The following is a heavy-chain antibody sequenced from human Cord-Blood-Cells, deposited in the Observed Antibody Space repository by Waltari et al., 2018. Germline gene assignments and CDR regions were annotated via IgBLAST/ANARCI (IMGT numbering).Heavy chain of an antibody. CDR1: GDTFTRHD. CDR2: MNPNSGNT. Sequence: QVQLVQSGAEVRQPGASVKVYCKVSGDTFTRHDINGVRQATGQGLEWMGWMNPNSGNTGYAQKFQGRVTMTRNTSISTAYMELSSLRSEDTAVYYCARGPPLGGSDYWGQGTLVTVSS. V-gene: IGHV1-8*01. J-gene: IGHJ4*02. D-gene: IGHD3-16*01. CDR3: ARGPPLGGSDY.